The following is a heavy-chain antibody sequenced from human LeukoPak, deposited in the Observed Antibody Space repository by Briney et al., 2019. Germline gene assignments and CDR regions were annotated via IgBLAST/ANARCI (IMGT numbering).Heavy chain of an antibody. V-gene: IGHV3-30-3*01. Sequence: GGSLRLSCAACGFTFSSYAMHGVRQAPGKGLEGVAVISYDGSNKYYADSVKGRFTISRDNSKNPLYLQMNSLRAEDTAVYYCARGLIGSSSSEGGPQLSYYFDYWGQGTLVTVSS. D-gene: IGHD6-6*01. J-gene: IGHJ4*02. CDR2: ISYDGSNK. CDR1: GFTFSSYA. CDR3: ARGLIGSSSSEGGPQLSYYFDY.